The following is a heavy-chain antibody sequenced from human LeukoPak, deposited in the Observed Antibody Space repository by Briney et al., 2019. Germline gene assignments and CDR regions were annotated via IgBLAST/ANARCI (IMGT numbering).Heavy chain of an antibody. J-gene: IGHJ3*02. V-gene: IGHV3-30*14. CDR1: GFTFSSYA. CDR3: ARYVTGWSSAFDM. CDR2: ISYDGSNK. Sequence: GSLRLPCAASGFTFSSYAMHWVRQAPGKGLEWVAVISYDGSNKYYADSVRGRFTISRDNSQNTLHLQMNSLRAEDTAIYYCARYVTGWSSAFDMWGQGTMVTVSS. D-gene: IGHD6-19*01.